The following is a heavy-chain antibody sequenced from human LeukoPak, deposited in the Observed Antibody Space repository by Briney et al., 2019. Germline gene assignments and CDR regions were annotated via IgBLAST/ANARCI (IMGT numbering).Heavy chain of an antibody. J-gene: IGHJ4*02. D-gene: IGHD2-15*01. CDR1: GFTFSSYA. V-gene: IGHV3-30-3*01. CDR3: ARDQRDQTPYSAKDY. Sequence: GGSLRLSCAASGFTFSSYAMHWVRQAPGKGLEWVAVISYDGSNKYYADSVKGRFTISRDNSKNTLYLQMNSLRAEDTAVCYCARDQRDQTPYSAKDYWGQGTLVTVSS. CDR2: ISYDGSNK.